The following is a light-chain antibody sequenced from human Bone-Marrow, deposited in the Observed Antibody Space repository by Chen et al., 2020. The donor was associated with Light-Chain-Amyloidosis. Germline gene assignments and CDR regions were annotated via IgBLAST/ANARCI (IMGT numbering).Light chain of an antibody. CDR2: GAS. V-gene: IGKV3-15*01. CDR3: QQYNNWPLT. J-gene: IGKJ1*01. CDR1: QSIRGN. Sequence: VMTQSPVALSVSPGDTATPSCRASQSIRGNLAWYQQRPGQAPSLLIYGASARATGIPARFSGSGFETDFTLTISTIQSEDFAVYYCQQYNNWPLTFGQGTRVDIK.